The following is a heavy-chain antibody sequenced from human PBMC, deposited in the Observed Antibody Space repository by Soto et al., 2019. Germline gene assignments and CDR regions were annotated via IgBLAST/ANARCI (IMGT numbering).Heavy chain of an antibody. D-gene: IGHD1-1*01. V-gene: IGHV4-34*01. J-gene: IGHJ4*02. CDR1: GGSFSGYY. CDR2: INHSGST. CDR3: ARGSLDELTDY. Sequence: SETLSLTCAVYGGSFSGYYWSWIRQPPGKGLEWIGEINHSGSTNYNPSLKSRVTISVDTSKNQFSLKLSSVTAADTAVYYCARGSLDELTDYWGQGTLVTVSS.